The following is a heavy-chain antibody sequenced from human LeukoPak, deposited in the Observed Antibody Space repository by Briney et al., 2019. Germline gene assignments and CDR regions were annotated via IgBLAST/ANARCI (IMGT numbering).Heavy chain of an antibody. J-gene: IGHJ4*02. Sequence: GASVKVSCKASGYTFTGYYMHGVRQAPGQRLEGMGWINPNGADTNYAQKFQGRVTMTRDTSISTAYMELSTLRSDDTALYYCARDFTGLLPPSYYFDYWGQGTLVTVSS. D-gene: IGHD2-15*01. CDR2: INPNGADT. CDR1: GYTFTGYY. CDR3: ARDFTGLLPPSYYFDY. V-gene: IGHV1-2*02.